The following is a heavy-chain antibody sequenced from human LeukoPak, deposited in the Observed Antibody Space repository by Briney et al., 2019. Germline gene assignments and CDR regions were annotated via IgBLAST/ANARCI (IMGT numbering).Heavy chain of an antibody. V-gene: IGHV4-59*01. J-gene: IGHJ3*02. CDR2: IYYSGST. CDR1: GGSSSSYY. Sequence: SETLSLTCTVSGGSSSSYYWSWIRQPPGKGLEWIGYIYYSGSTNYNPSLKSRVTISVDTSKNQFSLKLSSVTAADTAVYYCARSPYYDGAFDIWGQGTMVTVSS. D-gene: IGHD3-22*01. CDR3: ARSPYYDGAFDI.